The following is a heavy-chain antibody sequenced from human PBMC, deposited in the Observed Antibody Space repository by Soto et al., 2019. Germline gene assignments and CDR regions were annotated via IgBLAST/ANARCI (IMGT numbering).Heavy chain of an antibody. D-gene: IGHD2-15*01. CDR1: RFSFTNAW. CDR2: IKRKTDGGTA. Sequence: EVQLVESGGGFVQPGGSLRLSCVASRFSFTNAWMSWVRQAPGKGPEGVGRIKRKTDGGTADYAAPVTGRFTTSRDDSQNALYLHMDSLKTEDTALYLCSPDIGIYGLAIWGQGTTVTVSS. J-gene: IGHJ6*02. V-gene: IGHV3-15*01. CDR3: SPDIGIYGLAI.